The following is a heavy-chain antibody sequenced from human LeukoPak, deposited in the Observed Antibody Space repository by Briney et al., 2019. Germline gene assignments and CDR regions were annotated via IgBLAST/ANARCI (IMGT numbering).Heavy chain of an antibody. CDR1: GFTVSSNY. CDR2: IYSGGST. CDR3: ARDRRHYCGGDCYPALSAFDI. J-gene: IGHJ3*02. V-gene: IGHV3-53*01. Sequence: GGSLRLSCAASGFTVSSNYMSWVRQAPGKGLEWVSVIYSGGSTYYADSVKGRFTISRDNSKNTLYLQMNSLRAEDTAVYYCARDRRHYCGGDCYPALSAFDIWGQGTMVTVSS. D-gene: IGHD2-21*02.